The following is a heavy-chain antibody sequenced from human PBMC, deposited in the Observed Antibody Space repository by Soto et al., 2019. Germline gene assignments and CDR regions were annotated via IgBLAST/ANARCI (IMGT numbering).Heavy chain of an antibody. CDR1: GGSVSSGSYY. D-gene: IGHD3-10*01. J-gene: IGHJ4*02. Sequence: PSATLSLTCTVSGGSVSSGSYYWSWIRQPPGKGMEWIGYIYYSGSTNYNPSLKSRVTISVDTSKNQFSLKVNSVTAADTAVYYCARESYYGSGATVVAYWGQGTLVTVSS. V-gene: IGHV4-61*01. CDR2: IYYSGST. CDR3: ARESYYGSGATVVAY.